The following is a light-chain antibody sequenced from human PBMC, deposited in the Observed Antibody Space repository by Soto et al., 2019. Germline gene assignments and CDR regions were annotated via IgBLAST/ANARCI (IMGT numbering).Light chain of an antibody. CDR2: KAS. CDR3: QQDNRDSRT. CDR1: QSISSW. J-gene: IGKJ1*01. Sequence: DIQMTQSPSTLSASVGDRVTITCRASQSISSWLAWYQQKPGKAPKLLIYKASSLESGVPSRFSGSGSGTEFTLTISSLQPDDFATYHCQQDNRDSRTFGKVTKV. V-gene: IGKV1-5*03.